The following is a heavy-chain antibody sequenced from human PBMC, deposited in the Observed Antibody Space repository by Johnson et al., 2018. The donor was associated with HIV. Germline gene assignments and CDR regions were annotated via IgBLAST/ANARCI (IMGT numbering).Heavy chain of an antibody. CDR1: DFTFSNNA. Sequence: QVQLVESGGGVVQPGRSLRLSCAASDFTFSNNAIHWVRQAPGKGLEWVAVISYDGTNTYYADSVKGRFTISRDNAKKSLYLQMDSLRAEDTALYYCAKDLRLSSGQWLVQGGAFDIWGQGTMVTVSS. CDR2: ISYDGTNT. D-gene: IGHD6-19*01. J-gene: IGHJ3*02. CDR3: AKDLRLSSGQWLVQGGAFDI. V-gene: IGHV3-30*18.